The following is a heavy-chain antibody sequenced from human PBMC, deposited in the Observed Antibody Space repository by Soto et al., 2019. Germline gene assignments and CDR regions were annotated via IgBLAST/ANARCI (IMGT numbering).Heavy chain of an antibody. V-gene: IGHV3-53*02. D-gene: IGHD3-10*01. Sequence: EVQLVETGGGLTQPGGSLRLSCENSGFTVNSDYMSWVRQAPGKGLEWVSIIYAGGSTYYADSVRGRFTISSDNSRNTLYLQMDSLRVEDTGVYYCARSFDYGYIHHWGQGTLVTVSS. CDR3: ARSFDYGYIHH. J-gene: IGHJ4*02. CDR1: GFTVNSDY. CDR2: IYAGGST.